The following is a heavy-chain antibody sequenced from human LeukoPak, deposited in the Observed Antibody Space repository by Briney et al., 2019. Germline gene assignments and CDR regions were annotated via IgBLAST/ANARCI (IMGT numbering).Heavy chain of an antibody. CDR2: INPNSGNT. V-gene: IGHV1-8*02. D-gene: IGHD6-13*01. J-gene: IGHJ6*02. CDR3: ARVSGSSWPLATYYYYGMDV. Sequence: ASVKVSCKASGYTFTGYYMHWVRQAPGQGLEWMGWINPNSGNTGYAQKFQGRVTMTRNTSISTAYMELSSLRSEDTAVYYCARVSGSSWPLATYYYYGMDVWGQGTTVTVSS. CDR1: GYTFTGYY.